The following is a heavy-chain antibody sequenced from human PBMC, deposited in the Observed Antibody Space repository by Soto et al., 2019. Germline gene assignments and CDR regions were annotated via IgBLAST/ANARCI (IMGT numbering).Heavy chain of an antibody. CDR3: VRDMQLWRLDY. CDR1: GFTFSSYG. J-gene: IGHJ4*02. CDR2: IWYDGSNK. Sequence: PVGSLIFSCAASGFTFSSYGMHWVLQAPGKGLEWVAVIWYDGSNKYYADSVKGRFTISRDNAKNSLYLQMNSLRDEDTAVYYCVRDMQLWRLDYRGQGT. V-gene: IGHV3-33*01. D-gene: IGHD2-21*01.